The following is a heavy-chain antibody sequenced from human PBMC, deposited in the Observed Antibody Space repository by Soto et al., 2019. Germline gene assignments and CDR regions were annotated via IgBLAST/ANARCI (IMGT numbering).Heavy chain of an antibody. Sequence: PGESLKISCKGSGYSFTSYWISWVRQMPGKGLEWMGRIDPSDSYTNYSPSFQGHVTISADKSISTAYLQWSSLKASDTAMYYCVRGDTAMAPYYYYYGMDVWGQGTTVTVSS. CDR1: GYSFTSYW. J-gene: IGHJ6*02. CDR3: VRGDTAMAPYYYYYGMDV. V-gene: IGHV5-10-1*01. CDR2: IDPSDSYT. D-gene: IGHD5-18*01.